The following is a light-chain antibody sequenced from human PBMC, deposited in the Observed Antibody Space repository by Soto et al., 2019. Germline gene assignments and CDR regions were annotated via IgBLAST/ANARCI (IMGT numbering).Light chain of an antibody. V-gene: IGLV1-51*01. J-gene: IGLJ2*01. Sequence: QSVLTQPPSVSAAPGQKVTISCSGSSSNIGNNYVSWYQQLPGTAPKLLIYDNNKRPSGIPDRFSGSKSGTSATLGITGLQTGDEADYYCRTWDSTLTAVVFGGGTNHTV. CDR1: SSNIGNNY. CDR3: RTWDSTLTAVV. CDR2: DNN.